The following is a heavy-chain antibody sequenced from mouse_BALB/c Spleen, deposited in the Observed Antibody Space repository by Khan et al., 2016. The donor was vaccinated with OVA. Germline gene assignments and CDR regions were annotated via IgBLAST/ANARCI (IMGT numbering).Heavy chain of an antibody. Sequence: EVELVESGGGLVKPGGSLKLSCAASGFTFSTYAMSWVRQTPEKRLEWVATISSDGDYTYYPDNVTGRFTISRDNAKNTLYLQMSSLRSEDTAMYYCAHSPYGNFAYWGQGTLVTVSA. D-gene: IGHD2-1*01. CDR1: GFTFSTYA. CDR3: AHSPYGNFAY. V-gene: IGHV5-9-3*01. J-gene: IGHJ3*01. CDR2: ISSDGDYT.